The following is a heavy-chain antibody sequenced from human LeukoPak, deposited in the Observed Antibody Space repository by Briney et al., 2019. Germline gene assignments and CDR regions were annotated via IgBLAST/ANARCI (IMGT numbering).Heavy chain of an antibody. CDR3: ARDWQTGTQETAFVGNDY. J-gene: IGHJ4*02. D-gene: IGHD1-7*01. Sequence: GGTLRLSCAASGFTFSDYYMSWIRQAPGKGLEWVSYINSSGSTIYYADSVKGRFTISRDNAKNSLYLQMNSLRAEDTAVYYCARDWQTGTQETAFVGNDYWGQGTLVTVSS. V-gene: IGHV3-11*01. CDR2: INSSGSTI. CDR1: GFTFSDYY.